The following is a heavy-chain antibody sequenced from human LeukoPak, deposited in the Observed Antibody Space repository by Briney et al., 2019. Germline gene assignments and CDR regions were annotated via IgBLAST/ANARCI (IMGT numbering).Heavy chain of an antibody. CDR2: ISGSGGST. D-gene: IGHD4-23*01. V-gene: IGHV3-23*01. J-gene: IGHJ3*02. CDR1: GFTFSSYA. Sequence: PGGSLRLSCAASGFTFSSYAMSWVRQAPGKGLEWVSAISGSGGSTYYAGSVKGRFTISRDNSKNTLYLQMNSLRAEDTAEYFTTVITPGGFDIWGQGTMVTVSS. CDR3: TVITPGGFDI.